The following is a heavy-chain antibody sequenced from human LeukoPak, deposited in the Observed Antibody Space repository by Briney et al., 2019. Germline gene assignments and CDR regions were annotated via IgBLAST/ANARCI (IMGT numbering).Heavy chain of an antibody. D-gene: IGHD3-10*01. CDR2: IYNSGST. CDR1: GGSISSHY. CDR3: ARQTFGVLYFDS. Sequence: SETLSLTCTVSGGSISSHYWSWIRQPAGKGLEWMGRIYNSGSTNYNPSLKSRVTISVDTSRNQLSLQLTSVTAADTAVYYCARQTFGVLYFDSWGQGTLVIVSS. V-gene: IGHV4-4*07. J-gene: IGHJ4*02.